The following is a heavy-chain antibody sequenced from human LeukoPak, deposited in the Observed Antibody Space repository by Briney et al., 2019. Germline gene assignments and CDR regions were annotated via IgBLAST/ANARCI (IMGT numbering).Heavy chain of an antibody. Sequence: GGSLRLSCAASGFTVSSNYMTWLRQAPGKGLEWVSGIYSGDTTYYADSVKGRFTVSRDNSKNTLYLQTNSLRAEDTAVYYCARTDHHTLVGDYYGLDYWGQGTLVTVSS. CDR1: GFTVSSNY. J-gene: IGHJ4*02. V-gene: IGHV3-66*01. CDR2: IYSGDTT. CDR3: ARTDHHTLVGDYYGLDY. D-gene: IGHD3-10*01.